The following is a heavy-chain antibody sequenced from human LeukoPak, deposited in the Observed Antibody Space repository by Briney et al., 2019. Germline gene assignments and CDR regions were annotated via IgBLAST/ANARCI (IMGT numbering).Heavy chain of an antibody. Sequence: SETLSLTCTVSGGSISSSSYYWGWIRQPPGKGLEWIGSIYYSGSTYYNPSLKSRVTISVDTSKNQFSLKLSSVTAADTAVYYCAGSRGYDFWSGYYSRYNWFDPWGQGTLVTVSS. D-gene: IGHD3-3*01. J-gene: IGHJ5*02. CDR1: GGSISSSSYY. CDR2: IYYSGST. V-gene: IGHV4-39*01. CDR3: AGSRGYDFWSGYYSRYNWFDP.